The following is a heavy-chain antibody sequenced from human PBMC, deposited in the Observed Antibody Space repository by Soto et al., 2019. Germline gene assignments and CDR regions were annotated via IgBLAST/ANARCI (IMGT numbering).Heavy chain of an antibody. D-gene: IGHD2-15*01. J-gene: IGHJ4*02. CDR3: ARVKSLAGHY. CDR1: GFTFSTYW. Sequence: EVQLVESGGGLVQPGGSLRLSCAASGFTFSTYWMSWVRQAPGKGLEWVANIKQDGSDKYYVDSVKGRFTISRDNAKNSLYVQMNGLRAEDTAVYYCARVKSLAGHYWGQGTLVTVSS. CDR2: IKQDGSDK. V-gene: IGHV3-7*05.